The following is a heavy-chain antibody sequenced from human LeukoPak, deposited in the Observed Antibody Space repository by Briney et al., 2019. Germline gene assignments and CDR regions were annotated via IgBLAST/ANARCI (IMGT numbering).Heavy chain of an antibody. V-gene: IGHV5-51*01. CDR1: GYSFTSYW. D-gene: IGHD3-10*01. CDR3: ARQGFYYGSGSQSDY. Sequence: GEPLKIPCKGSGYSFTSYWIGWVRQMPGKGLEWMGTIYPGDSDTRYSPSFQGQVTISADKSITTAYLQWNRLKASDTAMYYCARQGFYYGSGSQSDYWGQGTLVSVSS. CDR2: IYPGDSDT. J-gene: IGHJ4*02.